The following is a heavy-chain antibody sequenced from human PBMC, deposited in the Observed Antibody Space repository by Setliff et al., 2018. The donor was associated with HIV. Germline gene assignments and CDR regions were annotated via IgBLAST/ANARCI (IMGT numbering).Heavy chain of an antibody. CDR1: GYIFIRYY. V-gene: IGHV1-2*02. Sequence: ASAKVSCKTSGYIFIRYYIFWVRQAPGQGLEWMGNINPHTGVTKYAEKFQGRVTMTRDMSINTIYMELSRLRSDDTAVYYCARDLRDGFEEWFSTLDDGMDVWGQGTTVTVSS. CDR3: ARDLRDGFEEWFSTLDDGMDV. J-gene: IGHJ6*02. D-gene: IGHD3-3*01. CDR2: INPHTGVT.